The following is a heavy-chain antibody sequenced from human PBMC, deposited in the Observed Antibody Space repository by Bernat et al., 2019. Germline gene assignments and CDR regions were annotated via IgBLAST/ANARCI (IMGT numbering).Heavy chain of an antibody. CDR3: ARGTGDYDFGSGYAYNWFDP. Sequence: EVQLVESGGGLVQPGGSLRPSCAASGFTFSSYWMSWVRQAPGKGLEWVANIKQDGSEKYYVDSVKGRFTISRDNAKNSLYLQMNSLRAEDTAVYYCARGTGDYDFGSGYAYNWFDPWGQGTLVTVSS. D-gene: IGHD3-3*01. CDR2: IKQDGSEK. V-gene: IGHV3-7*03. J-gene: IGHJ5*02. CDR1: GFTFSSYW.